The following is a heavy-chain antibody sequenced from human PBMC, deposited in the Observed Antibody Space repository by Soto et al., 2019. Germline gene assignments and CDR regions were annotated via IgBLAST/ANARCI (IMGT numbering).Heavy chain of an antibody. CDR2: IFYRTQWYS. D-gene: IGHD6-13*01. J-gene: IGHJ4*02. Sequence: QVPLQQSGPGLVKPSQTLSLTCAISGDCVSSNTATWNWIRQSPSRGLEWLGRIFYRTQWYSNYAVSVKSRITINPDRSKNQFSLQLNFVTPEDAAVYYCARGGQQAVPVWGQGTLVTVSS. V-gene: IGHV6-1*01. CDR3: ARGGQQAVPV. CDR1: GDCVSSNTAT.